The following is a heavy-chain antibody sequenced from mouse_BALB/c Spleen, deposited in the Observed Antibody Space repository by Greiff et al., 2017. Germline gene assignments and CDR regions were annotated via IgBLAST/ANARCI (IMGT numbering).Heavy chain of an antibody. CDR2: ISSGGSYT. V-gene: IGHV5-9-4*01. D-gene: IGHD2-1*01. J-gene: IGHJ3*01. Sequence: EVQLQQSGGGLVKPGGSLKLSCAASGFTFSSYAMPWVRQSPEKRLEWVAEISSGGSYTYYPDTVTGRFTISRDNAKNTLYLEMSSLRSEDTAMYYCAREGYYGNYAAFAYWGQGTLVTVSA. CDR1: GFTFSSYA. CDR3: AREGYYGNYAAFAY.